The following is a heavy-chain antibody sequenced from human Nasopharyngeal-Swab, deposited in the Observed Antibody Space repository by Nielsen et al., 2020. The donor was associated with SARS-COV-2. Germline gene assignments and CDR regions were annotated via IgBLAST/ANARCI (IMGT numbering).Heavy chain of an antibody. CDR3: VRRGCVTSSRPSSFDF. CDR2: VYPGDSDT. D-gene: IGHD2-2*01. V-gene: IGHV5-51*01. CDR1: GYSFIQYW. J-gene: IGHJ4*02. Sequence: GESLKISCEASGYSFIQYWVGWVRQKPGKGLEWMGIVYPGDSDTRYSPSFQGQVTISADNGFNTVYLQWSSLKSSDTAMYYCVRRGCVTSSRPSSFDFWGQGTLVTVSS.